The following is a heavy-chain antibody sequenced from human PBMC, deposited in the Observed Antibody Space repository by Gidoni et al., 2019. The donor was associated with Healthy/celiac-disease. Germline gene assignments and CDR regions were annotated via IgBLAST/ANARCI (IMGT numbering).Heavy chain of an antibody. V-gene: IGHV3-49*03. Sequence: EVQLVESGGGLVQPGRSLRLSCTASGFTVGDYAMSWFRQAPGKGLEWVGFIRSKAYGGTTEYAASVKGRFTISRDDSKSIAYLQMNSLKTEDTAVYYCTSEHSPAHDYGDYAAHIWGQGTLVTVSS. CDR3: TSEHSPAHDYGDYAAHI. J-gene: IGHJ4*02. CDR2: IRSKAYGGTT. CDR1: GFTVGDYA. D-gene: IGHD4-17*01.